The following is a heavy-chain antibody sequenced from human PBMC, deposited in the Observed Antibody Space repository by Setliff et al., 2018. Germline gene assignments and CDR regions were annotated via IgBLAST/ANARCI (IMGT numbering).Heavy chain of an antibody. CDR2: VYPGDSDT. D-gene: IGHD2-15*01. V-gene: IGHV5-51*01. J-gene: IGHJ4*02. Sequence: PGESLKISCKGSGYRFTTYWIAWVRQKPGKGLEWMGIVYPGDSDTQYSPSFQGQVTFSSDKSINTAYLHLSSLRAEDTAQYFCARDSSHFIRVLDSWGQGTLVTVSS. CDR3: ARDSSHFIRVLDS. CDR1: GYRFTTYW.